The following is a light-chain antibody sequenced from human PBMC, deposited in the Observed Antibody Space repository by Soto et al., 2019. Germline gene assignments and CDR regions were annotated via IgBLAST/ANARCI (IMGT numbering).Light chain of an antibody. V-gene: IGKV4-1*01. CDR1: QSVLYTSTSKNY. J-gene: IGKJ1*01. CDR3: QQPYSIPRT. Sequence: DVLMTQSPDSLAVSLGERATINCTSSQSVLYTSTSKNYLAWYQQRPGQPPKLRVYWASTRDSGVPERFSGSGSGTECTPALSSLQAEDGAVSNCQQPYSIPRTFGQG. CDR2: WAS.